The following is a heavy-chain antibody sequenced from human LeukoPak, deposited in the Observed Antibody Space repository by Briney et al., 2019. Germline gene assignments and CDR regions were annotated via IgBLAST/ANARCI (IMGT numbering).Heavy chain of an antibody. V-gene: IGHV3-21*01. Sequence: GGSLRLSCAASGFTLSSYSMNWGRQAPGKGLEWVSSISSSSSYIYYADSVKGRFTISRDKAKNSLYLQMNSLRAEDTAIYYCAREGMVATFDYWGQGTLVTVSS. CDR2: ISSSSSYI. J-gene: IGHJ4*02. CDR3: AREGMVATFDY. CDR1: GFTLSSYS. D-gene: IGHD5-12*01.